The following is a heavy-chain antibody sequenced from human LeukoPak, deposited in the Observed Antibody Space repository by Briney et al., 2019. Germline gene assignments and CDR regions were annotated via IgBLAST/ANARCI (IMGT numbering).Heavy chain of an antibody. Sequence: GGSLRLSCAASGFSVTSNYMNWVRQAPGKGLEWVSLIYSGDSTSYADSVRGRFTISRDNSKNTLFLQMNSLRPEDTAVYYCARGPDYDILADYFDYWGQGTLVTVSS. CDR1: GFSVTSNY. D-gene: IGHD3-9*01. CDR3: ARGPDYDILADYFDY. J-gene: IGHJ4*02. V-gene: IGHV3-66*02. CDR2: IYSGDST.